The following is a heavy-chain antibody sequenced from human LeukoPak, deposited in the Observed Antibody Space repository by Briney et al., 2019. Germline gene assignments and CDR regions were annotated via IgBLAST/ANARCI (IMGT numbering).Heavy chain of an antibody. V-gene: IGHV1-2*02. CDR1: GYTFTGYY. J-gene: IGHJ6*03. CDR3: ARDLVGATWGYYYYYYYMGV. D-gene: IGHD1-26*01. CDR2: INPNSGGT. Sequence: ASVKVSCKASGYTFTGYYMHWVRQAPGQGLEWMGWINPNSGGTNYAQKFQGRVTMTRDTSISTAYMELSRLRSDDTAVYYCARDLVGATWGYYYYYYYMGVWGKGTTVTVSS.